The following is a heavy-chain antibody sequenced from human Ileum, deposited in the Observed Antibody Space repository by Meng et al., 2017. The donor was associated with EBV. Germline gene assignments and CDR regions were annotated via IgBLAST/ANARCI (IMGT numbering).Heavy chain of an antibody. Sequence: QRPESGPGLVKPSGTLSLTCSFSGGSVSSGGNYWSWIRQPPGKGLEWIGYISNSGSTNYNPSLKSQVTISVDTSKNQFSLKLSSVTAADTAVYYCARDGYSSGSDWGQGTLVTVSS. D-gene: IGHD6-19*01. V-gene: IGHV4-61*08. J-gene: IGHJ4*02. CDR2: ISNSGST. CDR3: ARDGYSSGSD. CDR1: GGSVSSGGNY.